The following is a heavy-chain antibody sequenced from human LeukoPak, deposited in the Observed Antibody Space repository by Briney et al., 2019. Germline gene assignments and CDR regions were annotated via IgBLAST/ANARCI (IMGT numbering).Heavy chain of an antibody. Sequence: SETLSLTCAVSGGSINSHYWGWVRQPPGKGLQWIGDIYYTGKINYNPSLKCRVTITLDTSKDHLSLNLTSVLAADTAIYYCVRRDTGWNYFDYWGQGILVTVSS. J-gene: IGHJ4*02. D-gene: IGHD6-19*01. CDR2: IYYTGKI. CDR1: GGSINSHY. CDR3: VRRDTGWNYFDY. V-gene: IGHV4-59*08.